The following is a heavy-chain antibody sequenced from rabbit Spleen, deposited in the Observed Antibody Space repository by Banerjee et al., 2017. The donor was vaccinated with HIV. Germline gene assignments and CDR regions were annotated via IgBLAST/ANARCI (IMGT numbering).Heavy chain of an antibody. Sequence: QELLEESGGDLVKPGASLTLTCKASGLDFSARYWICWVRQAPGKGPEWIACIDVVKSGTTYYANWAKGRATISKTSATTVTLQMTSLTAADTATYFCARDAAGREDFNLWGPGTLVTV. D-gene: IGHD4-2*01. V-gene: IGHV1S45*01. CDR2: IDVVKSGTT. CDR3: ARDAAGREDFNL. CDR1: GLDFSARYW. J-gene: IGHJ4*01.